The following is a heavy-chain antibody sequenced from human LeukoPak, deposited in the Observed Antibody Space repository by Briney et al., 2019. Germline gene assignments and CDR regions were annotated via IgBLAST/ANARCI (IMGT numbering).Heavy chain of an antibody. CDR1: GFTFSSSW. V-gene: IGHV3-7*01. CDR2: IRQDGSEK. CDR3: AKFGRSTSPVN. Sequence: PGGSLRLSCAASGFTFSSSWMSWVRLAPGKGLEWVGNIRQDGSEKQYVDSVKGRSTISRDNAQNSLYLQMNSLRADDTAVYYCAKFGRSTSPVNWGQGTLVTVSS. D-gene: IGHD3-16*01. J-gene: IGHJ4*02.